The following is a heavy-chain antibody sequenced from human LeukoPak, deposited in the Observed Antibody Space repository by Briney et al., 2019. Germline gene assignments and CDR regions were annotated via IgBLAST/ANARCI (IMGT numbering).Heavy chain of an antibody. J-gene: IGHJ6*03. D-gene: IGHD3-10*01. CDR2: IRYNGNNQ. V-gene: IGHV3-30*02. CDR3: AKDSAFYYINV. Sequence: GGSLRLSCAASGFTFSSYSMNWVRQAPGKGLEWVAFIRYNGNNQYYADSVKGRFTISRDNSKNTLYLQMNSLKGDDTAVYYCAKDSAFYYINVWGKGTTVIISS. CDR1: GFTFSSYS.